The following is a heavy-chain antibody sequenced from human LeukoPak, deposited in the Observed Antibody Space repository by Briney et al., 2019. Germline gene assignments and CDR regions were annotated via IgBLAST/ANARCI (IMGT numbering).Heavy chain of an antibody. Sequence: GGSLRLSCAASGFIFSSYGMHWVRQAPGKGLEWVAIILYDGSNNYYADSVKGRFSISRDNSKNTLYLQMNSLRAEDTAIYYCVKVGCNSASCYVFGFPAFDYWGQGTLVTVSS. V-gene: IGHV3-33*06. D-gene: IGHD2-2*01. J-gene: IGHJ4*02. CDR3: VKVGCNSASCYVFGFPAFDY. CDR1: GFIFSSYG. CDR2: ILYDGSNN.